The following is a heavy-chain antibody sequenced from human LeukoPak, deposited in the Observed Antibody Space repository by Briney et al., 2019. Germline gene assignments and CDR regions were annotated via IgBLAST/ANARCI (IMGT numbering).Heavy chain of an antibody. J-gene: IGHJ4*02. CDR1: GYTFNSYG. V-gene: IGHV1-18*01. Sequence: GASVKLSCKASGYTFNSYGISWVRQAHGQGLEGMGWISAYNGNTKHGQKVQGRVTVTTDTSTSPAHMELRSLRSVDTAVYYCARDHYCTDGVCYTRYYFDYWGQGTLVTVSS. D-gene: IGHD2-8*01. CDR3: ARDHYCTDGVCYTRYYFDY. CDR2: ISAYNGNT.